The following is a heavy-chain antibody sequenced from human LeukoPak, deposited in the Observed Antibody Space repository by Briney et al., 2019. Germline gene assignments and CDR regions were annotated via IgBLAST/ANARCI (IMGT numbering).Heavy chain of an antibody. Sequence: GGSLRLSCAASGVTFSSYGMHWVRQAPGKGLEWVAFIRYDGSNKYYADSVKGRFTISRDNSKNTLYLQMNSLRAEDTAVYYCAKDQAPQDIVVVPAYWGQGTLVTVSS. CDR3: AKDQAPQDIVVVPAY. CDR1: GVTFSSYG. J-gene: IGHJ4*02. CDR2: IRYDGSNK. V-gene: IGHV3-30*02. D-gene: IGHD2-2*01.